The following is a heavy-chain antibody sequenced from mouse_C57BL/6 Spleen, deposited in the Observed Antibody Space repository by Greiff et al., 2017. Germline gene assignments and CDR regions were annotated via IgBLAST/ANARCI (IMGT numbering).Heavy chain of an antibody. Sequence: EVQVVESGGGLVKPGGSLKLSCAASGFTFSSYAMSWVRQTPEKRLEWVATISDGGSYTYYPDNVKGRFTISRDNAKNNLYLQMSHLKSEDTAMYYCARGPSYSNVFLDYWGQGTALTVSS. CDR3: ARGPSYSNVFLDY. D-gene: IGHD2-5*01. CDR2: ISDGGSYT. V-gene: IGHV5-4*01. CDR1: GFTFSSYA. J-gene: IGHJ2*01.